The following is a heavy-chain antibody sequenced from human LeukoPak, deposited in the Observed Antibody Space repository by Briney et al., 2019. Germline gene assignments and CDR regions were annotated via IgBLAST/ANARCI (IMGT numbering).Heavy chain of an antibody. Sequence: PSETLSLTCTVSGGSISSYYWSWIRQPPGKGLEWIGYIYYSGSTNYNPSLKSRVTISVDTSKNQFSLKLSSVTAADTAVYYCARAPSGGWYYFDYWGQEPWSPSPQ. D-gene: IGHD6-19*01. V-gene: IGHV4-59*01. CDR3: ARAPSGGWYYFDY. CDR2: IYYSGST. J-gene: IGHJ4*01. CDR1: GGSISSYY.